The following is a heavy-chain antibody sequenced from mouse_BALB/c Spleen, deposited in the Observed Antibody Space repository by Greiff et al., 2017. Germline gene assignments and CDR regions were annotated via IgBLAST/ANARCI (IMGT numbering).Heavy chain of an antibody. D-gene: IGHD1-1*02. CDR2: IRLKSNNYAT. CDR1: GFTFSNYW. J-gene: IGHJ2*01. V-gene: IGHV6-6*02. Sequence: EVQGVESGGGLVQPGGSMKLSCVASGFTFSNYWMNWVRQSPEKGLEWVAEIRLKSNNYATHYAESVKGRFTISRDDSKSSVYLQMNNLRAEDTGIYYCTRRDYGHYFDYWGQGTTLTVSS. CDR3: TRRDYGHYFDY.